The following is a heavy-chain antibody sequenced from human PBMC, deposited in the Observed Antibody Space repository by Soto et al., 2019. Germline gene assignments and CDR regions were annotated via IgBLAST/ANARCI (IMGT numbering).Heavy chain of an antibody. J-gene: IGHJ6*03. D-gene: IGHD6-6*01. CDR1: GFTFSSYS. V-gene: IGHV3-21*01. Sequence: EVQLVESGGGLVKPGGSLRLSCAASGFTFSSYSMNWVRQAPGKGLEWVSSISSSSSYIYYADSVKGRFTISRDNAKNSLYLQMNSLRAEDTAVYYCARDIEQLYYDYYYMDVWGKGTTVTVSS. CDR2: ISSSSSYI. CDR3: ARDIEQLYYDYYYMDV.